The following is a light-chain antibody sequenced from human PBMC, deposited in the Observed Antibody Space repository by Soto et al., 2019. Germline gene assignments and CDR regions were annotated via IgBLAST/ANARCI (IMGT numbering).Light chain of an antibody. Sequence: QSVLTQPASVSGSPGQSVTISCTGTSFDVGGYNYVSWYQQLPGKAPELMIYEVINRPSGVSNRFSGSKSGNTASLTISGLQAEDEADYYCSSYTTSTTVVFGGGTKLTVL. J-gene: IGLJ2*01. CDR3: SSYTTSTTVV. CDR1: SFDVGGYNY. CDR2: EVI. V-gene: IGLV2-14*01.